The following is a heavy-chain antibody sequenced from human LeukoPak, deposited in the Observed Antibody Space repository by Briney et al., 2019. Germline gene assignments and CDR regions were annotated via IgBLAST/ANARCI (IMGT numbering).Heavy chain of an antibody. V-gene: IGHV3-23*01. Sequence: GGSLRLSCAGSGCTLRNYAMTWVRQAPGKGLEWVSAISGRVDSTYYADSVKGRFTISRDNSKNTLYLQMNSLRAEDTAVYYCAKWGDYDILTGYYDPDYWGQGTLVTVSS. D-gene: IGHD3-9*01. CDR3: AKWGDYDILTGYYDPDY. J-gene: IGHJ4*02. CDR2: ISGRVDST. CDR1: GCTLRNYA.